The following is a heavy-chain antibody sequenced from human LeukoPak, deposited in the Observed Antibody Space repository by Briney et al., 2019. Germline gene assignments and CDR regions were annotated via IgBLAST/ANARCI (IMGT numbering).Heavy chain of an antibody. V-gene: IGHV3-11*01. D-gene: IGHD1-1*01. CDR2: MSSRGYPT. J-gene: IGHJ4*02. CDR3: ARVGIALTGPFDY. CDR1: GFTFSDYY. Sequence: PGGSLRLSCLASGFTFSDYYMSWVRQAPGKGLEWISYMSSRGYPTYYAESVKGRFTISRDNAKNTLYLQMHNLRADDTAVYFCARVGIALTGPFDYWGLGTLVAVSS.